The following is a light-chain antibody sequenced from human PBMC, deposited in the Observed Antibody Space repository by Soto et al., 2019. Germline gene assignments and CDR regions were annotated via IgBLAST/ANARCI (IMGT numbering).Light chain of an antibody. CDR1: SGHSSYI. CDR3: ETWDSNTHTV. J-gene: IGLJ3*02. CDR2: LEGSGSY. Sequence: QPVRTQSSSASASLGSSVKLTCTLRSGHSSYIIAWHQQQPGKAPRYLMKLEGSGSYNKGSGVPDRFSGSSSGADRYLTISNLHFEDEADYYCETWDSNTHTVFGGGTKLTVL. V-gene: IGLV4-60*02.